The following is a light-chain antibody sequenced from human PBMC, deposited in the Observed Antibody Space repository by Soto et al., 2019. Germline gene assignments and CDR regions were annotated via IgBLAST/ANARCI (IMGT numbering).Light chain of an antibody. V-gene: IGLV1-40*01. Sequence: SVLTQPPSVSGAPGQRVTISCTGTNSNIGAGYDVHWYQQLPGAAPNLLIYANINRPSGVPDRFSGSKSGTSASLAITGLQAEDEADYYCQSYDSSLSAYVFATGTKVTVL. J-gene: IGLJ1*01. CDR2: ANI. CDR3: QSYDSSLSAYV. CDR1: NSNIGAGYD.